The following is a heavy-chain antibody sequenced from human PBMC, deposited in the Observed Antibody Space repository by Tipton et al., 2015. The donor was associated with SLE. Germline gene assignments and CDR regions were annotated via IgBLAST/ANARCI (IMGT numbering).Heavy chain of an antibody. CDR3: ARDSRWLPDY. J-gene: IGHJ4*02. CDR1: GFTVSSNY. D-gene: IGHD5-12*01. CDR2: ISLDGSNK. V-gene: IGHV3-30*03. Sequence: SLRLSCAASGFTVSSNYMNWVRQAPGKGLEWVAVISLDGSNKYYADSVKGRFTISKDNSRNTLYLEMNSLRAEDTALYYCARDSRWLPDYWGQGTLVTVSS.